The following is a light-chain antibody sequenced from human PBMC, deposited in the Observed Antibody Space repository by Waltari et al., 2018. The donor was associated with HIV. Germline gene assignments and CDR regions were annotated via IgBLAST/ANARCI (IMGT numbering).Light chain of an antibody. Sequence: DIQMTQSPSSLSASVGDRVTIACRASQSIGNYLNWYHQTPGKAPKPLIYAASNLQSGVPSRFSGSGSGTDFTLTISSLQPEDFATYYCQQSYSTPSTFGQGTKLE. CDR1: QSIGNY. J-gene: IGKJ2*01. CDR2: AAS. V-gene: IGKV1-39*01. CDR3: QQSYSTPST.